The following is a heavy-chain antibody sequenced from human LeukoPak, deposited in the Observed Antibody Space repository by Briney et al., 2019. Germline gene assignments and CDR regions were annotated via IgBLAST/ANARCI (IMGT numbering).Heavy chain of an antibody. J-gene: IGHJ6*03. CDR2: IWYDGSKK. CDR1: GFTFSSFG. Sequence: GGSLRLSCSASGFTFSSFGMHWVRQAPGKGLEWVAVIWYDGSKKDFSDSVKGRFTISRDNSKNTVELQMNSLRAEDTAVYYCAKGLRYCRGGSCYSGDYMDVWGKGTTVTVSS. V-gene: IGHV3-33*06. D-gene: IGHD2-15*01. CDR3: AKGLRYCRGGSCYSGDYMDV.